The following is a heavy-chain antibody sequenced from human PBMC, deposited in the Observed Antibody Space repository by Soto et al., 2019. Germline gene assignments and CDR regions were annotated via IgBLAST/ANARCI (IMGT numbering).Heavy chain of an antibody. CDR1: GGSIGSYY. V-gene: IGHV4-59*01. D-gene: IGHD3-22*01. J-gene: IGHJ3*02. Sequence: SETLSLTCTVSGGSIGSYYWSWIRQPPGKGLEWIGYIYYSGSTNYNPSLKSRVTISVDTSKNQFSLKLSSVTAADTAVYYCARDLEYYYDSSGPDAFDIWGQGTMVTVSS. CDR3: ARDLEYYYDSSGPDAFDI. CDR2: IYYSGST.